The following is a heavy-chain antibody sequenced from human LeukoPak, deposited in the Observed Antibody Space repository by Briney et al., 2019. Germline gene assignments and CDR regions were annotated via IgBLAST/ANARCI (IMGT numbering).Heavy chain of an antibody. Sequence: GGSLRLSCAASGFTFSTYVMSWVRQAPGKGLEWVSAISGNGGSTNYAEFVTGRFTISRDNSKNTMYLQMNGLRAEDTAVYYCAKDDGGNLPTAFYIWGQGTTVTVSS. D-gene: IGHD4-23*01. CDR2: ISGNGGST. J-gene: IGHJ3*02. CDR1: GFTFSTYV. V-gene: IGHV3-23*01. CDR3: AKDDGGNLPTAFYI.